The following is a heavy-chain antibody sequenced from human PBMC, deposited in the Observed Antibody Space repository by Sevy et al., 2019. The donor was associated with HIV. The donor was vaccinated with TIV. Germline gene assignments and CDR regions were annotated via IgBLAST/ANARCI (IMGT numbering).Heavy chain of an antibody. V-gene: IGHV1-2*02. D-gene: IGHD2-2*02. CDR1: GYTFTGYY. J-gene: IGHJ3*02. Sequence: ASVKVSCQASGYTFTGYYMYWVRQAPGQGLEWMGWINPNSGGTNYAQKFQGRVTMTRDTSISTAYMELSRLRSDDTAVYYCARGIVVVPPAIPSDDAFDIWGPGTMVTVSS. CDR3: ARGIVVVPPAIPSDDAFDI. CDR2: INPNSGGT.